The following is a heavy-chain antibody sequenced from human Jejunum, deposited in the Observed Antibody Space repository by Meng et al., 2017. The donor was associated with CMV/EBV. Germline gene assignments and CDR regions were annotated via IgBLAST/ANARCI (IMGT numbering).Heavy chain of an antibody. CDR1: SIRTYW. D-gene: IGHD3-10*01. V-gene: IGHV4-59*01. J-gene: IGHJ5*02. CDR2: IHHSGTT. CDR3: ARDSYHYGSSTYNWFDP. Sequence: SIRTYWWSWIRQSPGKGLAWIGYIHHSGTTNHNPSLRSRVIMSVDTSNNQFSLKLTSVTAADTAVYYCARDSYHYGSSTYNWFDPWGQGILVTVSS.